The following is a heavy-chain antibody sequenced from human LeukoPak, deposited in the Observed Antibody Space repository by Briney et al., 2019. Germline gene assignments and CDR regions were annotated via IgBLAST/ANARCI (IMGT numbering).Heavy chain of an antibody. Sequence: SQTLSLTCTVSGGSISSGGYYWSWIRLHPGKGLEWIGYIYYSGSTYYNPSLKSRVTISVDTSKNQFSLKLSSVTAADTAVYYCARASAAGTHLDYWGQGTLVTVSS. V-gene: IGHV4-31*03. D-gene: IGHD6-13*01. CDR2: IYYSGST. CDR1: GGSISSGGYY. CDR3: ARASAAGTHLDY. J-gene: IGHJ4*02.